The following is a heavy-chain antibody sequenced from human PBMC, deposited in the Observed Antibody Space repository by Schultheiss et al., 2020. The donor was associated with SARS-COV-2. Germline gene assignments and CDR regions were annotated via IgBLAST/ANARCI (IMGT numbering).Heavy chain of an antibody. V-gene: IGHV3-23*01. J-gene: IGHJ3*01. D-gene: IGHD6-19*01. Sequence: GESLKISCAASGFTFSSYAMSWVRQAPGKGLEWVSAISGSGGSTYYADSVKGRFTISRDNSKNTLYLQMDSLRAEDAAVYYCARAGSGWNAFDLWGQGTMVTVSS. CDR1: GFTFSSYA. CDR3: ARAGSGWNAFDL. CDR2: ISGSGGST.